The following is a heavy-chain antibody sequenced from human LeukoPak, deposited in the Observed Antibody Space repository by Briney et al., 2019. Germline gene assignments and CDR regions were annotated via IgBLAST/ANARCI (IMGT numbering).Heavy chain of an antibody. CDR3: ARGLYCSSTSCYWFDP. Sequence: ASVKVSCKASGYTFTGYYMHWVRQAPGQGLEWMGRINPNSGGTNYAQKFQGRVTMTRDTSISTAYMELSRLRSDDTAVYYCARGLYCSSTSCYWFDPWGQGTLVTVSS. J-gene: IGHJ5*02. D-gene: IGHD2-2*01. CDR1: GYTFTGYY. V-gene: IGHV1-2*06. CDR2: INPNSGGT.